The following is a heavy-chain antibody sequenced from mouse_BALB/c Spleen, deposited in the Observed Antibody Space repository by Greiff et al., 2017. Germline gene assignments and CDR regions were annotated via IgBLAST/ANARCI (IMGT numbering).Heavy chain of an antibody. CDR3: ARSGYYRYGFAY. CDR2: IYPGDGDT. V-gene: IGHV1-82*01. Sequence: VQLVESGPELVKPGASVKISCKASGYAFSSSWMNWVKQRPGQGLEWIGRIYPGDGDTNYNGKFKGKATLTADKSSSTAYMQLSSLTSVDSAVYFCARSGYYRYGFAYWGQGTLVTVSA. J-gene: IGHJ3*01. D-gene: IGHD2-14*01. CDR1: GYAFSSSW.